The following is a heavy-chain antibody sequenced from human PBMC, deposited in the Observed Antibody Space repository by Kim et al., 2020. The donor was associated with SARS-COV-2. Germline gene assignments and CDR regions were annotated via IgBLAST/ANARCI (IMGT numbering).Heavy chain of an antibody. CDR1: GFTFSSYG. D-gene: IGHD2-2*01. CDR3: AKGKGVYCSSTSCYFDWFDP. J-gene: IGHJ5*02. Sequence: GGSLRLSCAASGFTFSSYGMHWVRQAPGKGLEWVAVISYDGSNKYYADSVKGRFTISRDNSKNTLYLQMNSLRAEDTAVYYCAKGKGVYCSSTSCYFDWFDPWGQGTLVTVSS. CDR2: ISYDGSNK. V-gene: IGHV3-30*18.